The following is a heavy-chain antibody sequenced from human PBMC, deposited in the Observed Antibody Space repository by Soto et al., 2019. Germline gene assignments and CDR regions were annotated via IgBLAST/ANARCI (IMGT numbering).Heavy chain of an antibody. V-gene: IGHV4-30-2*01. D-gene: IGHD3-10*01. CDR3: ARGVYGSGSYYNVNYYYYGMDV. CDR2: IYHSGST. CDR1: GGSISSGGYS. Sequence: SETLSLTCAVSGGSISSGGYSWSWIRQPPGKGLEWIGYIYHSGSTYYNPSLKSRVTISVDRSKNQFSLKLSSVTAADTAVYYCARGVYGSGSYYNVNYYYYGMDVWGQGTTVT. J-gene: IGHJ6*02.